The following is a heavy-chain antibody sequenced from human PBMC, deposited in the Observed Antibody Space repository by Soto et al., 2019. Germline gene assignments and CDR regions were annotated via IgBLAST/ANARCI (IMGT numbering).Heavy chain of an antibody. D-gene: IGHD2-2*01. CDR1: VFTFISYS. J-gene: IGHJ6*02. V-gene: IGHV3-21*01. CDR2: ISSSSSYI. Sequence: PGGSLRLSCASSVFTFISYSMNWVRQAPGKGLEWVSSISSSSSYIYYADSVKGRFTISRDNAKNSLYLQMNSLRAEDTAVYYCAKELGYCSSTSCPLMGMDVWGQGTTVTVSS. CDR3: AKELGYCSSTSCPLMGMDV.